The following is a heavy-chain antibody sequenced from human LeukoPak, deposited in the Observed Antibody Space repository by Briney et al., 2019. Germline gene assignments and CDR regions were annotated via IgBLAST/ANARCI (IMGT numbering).Heavy chain of an antibody. V-gene: IGHV4-39*01. CDR1: GGSISSSSYY. CDR3: ASPGGNDFWSGYYAPWVYYYYYMDV. J-gene: IGHJ6*03. D-gene: IGHD3-3*01. CDR2: IYYSGST. Sequence: SETLSLTCTVSGGSISSSSYYWGWIRQPPGKGLEWIGSIYYSGSTYYNPSLKSRVTISVDTSKNQFSLKLSSVTAADTAVYYCASPGGNDFWSGYYAPWVYYYYYMDVWGKGTTVTVSS.